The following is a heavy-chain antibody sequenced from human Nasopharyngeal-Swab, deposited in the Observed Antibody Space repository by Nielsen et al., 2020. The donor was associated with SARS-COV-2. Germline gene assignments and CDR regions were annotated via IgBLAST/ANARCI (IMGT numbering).Heavy chain of an antibody. V-gene: IGHV3-23*01. D-gene: IGHD3-16*01. CDR3: AKEATLCGVGDYYYMDV. Sequence: GESLMISCEASGFTFSSYAMSWVRQAPGKGLEWVSAISGSGGSTYYADSVKGRFTISRDNSKNTLYLQMNSLRADDTAVYYCAKEATLCGVGDYYYMDVWGKGTTVTVSS. CDR1: GFTFSSYA. CDR2: ISGSGGST. J-gene: IGHJ6*03.